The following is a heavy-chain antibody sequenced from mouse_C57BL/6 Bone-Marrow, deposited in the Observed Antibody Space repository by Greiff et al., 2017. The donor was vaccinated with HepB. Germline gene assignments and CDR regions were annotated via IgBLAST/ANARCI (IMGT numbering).Heavy chain of an antibody. V-gene: IGHV5-15*01. Sequence: DVMLVESGGGLVQPGGSLKLSCAASGFTFSDYGMAWVRQAPRKGPEWVAFISNLAYSIFYADTVTGRFTISRENAKNTLYLEMSSLRSEDTAMYYCARKGEYYGSSYWYFDVWGTGTTGTVSS. CDR3: ARKGEYYGSSYWYFDV. D-gene: IGHD1-1*01. CDR2: ISNLAYSI. CDR1: GFTFSDYG. J-gene: IGHJ1*03.